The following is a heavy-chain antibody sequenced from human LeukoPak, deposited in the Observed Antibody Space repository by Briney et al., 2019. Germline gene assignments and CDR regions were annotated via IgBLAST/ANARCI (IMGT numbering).Heavy chain of an antibody. CDR1: GGSFSGYY. D-gene: IGHD2-2*01. J-gene: IGHJ4*02. Sequence: SETLSLTCAVYGGSFSGYYWSWIRQPPGKGLEWIGEINHSGSTNYNPSLKSRVTISVDTSKNQFSLKLSSVTAADTAVYYCTRVVFGFDYWGQGTLVTVSS. V-gene: IGHV4-34*01. CDR3: TRVVFGFDY. CDR2: INHSGST.